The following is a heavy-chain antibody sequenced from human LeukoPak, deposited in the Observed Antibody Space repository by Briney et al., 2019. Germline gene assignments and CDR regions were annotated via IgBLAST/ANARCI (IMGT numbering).Heavy chain of an antibody. CDR2: FYYIGST. Sequence: PSETLSLTCTVSGASINNYCWSWIRQPPGKGLEWIGYFYYIGSTNYNPSLKSRVTISIDTSKNQFSLKLRSVTAADTAVYYCARLVTTVTKRNNWFDPWGQGALVTVSS. V-gene: IGHV4-59*01. CDR3: ARLVTTVTKRNNWFDP. D-gene: IGHD4-17*01. J-gene: IGHJ5*02. CDR1: GASINNYC.